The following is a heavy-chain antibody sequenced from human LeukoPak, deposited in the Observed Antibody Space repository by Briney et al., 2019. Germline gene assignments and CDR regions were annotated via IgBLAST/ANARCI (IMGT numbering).Heavy chain of an antibody. V-gene: IGHV3-48*03. CDR1: GFTFSSYE. CDR2: ISSSGSTI. J-gene: IGHJ4*02. CDR3: TTDLGRSRIAPRFYY. D-gene: IGHD6-6*01. Sequence: GGSLRLSCAASGFTFSSYEMNWVRQAPGKGLEWVSYISSSGSTIYYADSVKGRFTISRDNAKNSLYLQMTSLKTEDTAVYYCTTDLGRSRIAPRFYYWGQGTLVTVSS.